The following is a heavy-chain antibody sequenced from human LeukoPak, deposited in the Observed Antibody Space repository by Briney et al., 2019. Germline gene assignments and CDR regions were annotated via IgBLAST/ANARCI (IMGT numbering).Heavy chain of an antibody. CDR1: GLTFSSYA. D-gene: IGHD1-1*01. J-gene: IGHJ6*02. Sequence: GGSLRLSCAASGLTFSSYAMTWVRQAPGKGLEWVSGISTAGTNTYYADSVKGRFAISRDNSKNTLYLQLNSLRAEDTAIYYCAKASPGGTRYGMDVWGQGTTVTVSS. CDR3: AKASPGGTRYGMDV. CDR2: ISTAGTNT. V-gene: IGHV3-23*01.